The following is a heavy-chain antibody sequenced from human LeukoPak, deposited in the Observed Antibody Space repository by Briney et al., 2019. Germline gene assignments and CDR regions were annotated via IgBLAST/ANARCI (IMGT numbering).Heavy chain of an antibody. Sequence: KPSETLSLTCTVSGFSISSGYYWGWIRQSPGKGLEWIGSIYHSGSTSYNPSLKSRVTISVDTSKSQFPLKLSSVTAADTAVYYCARGVFSDYWGQGTLVTVSS. CDR2: IYHSGST. V-gene: IGHV4-38-2*02. J-gene: IGHJ4*02. CDR1: GFSISSGYY. D-gene: IGHD6-13*01. CDR3: ARGVFSDY.